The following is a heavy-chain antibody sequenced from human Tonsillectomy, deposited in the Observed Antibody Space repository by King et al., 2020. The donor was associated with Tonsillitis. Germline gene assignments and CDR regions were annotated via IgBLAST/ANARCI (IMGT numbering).Heavy chain of an antibody. Sequence: VQLVESGGVVVQPGGSLRLSCAASGFTFDDYTMHWVRQAPGKGLEWVSLISWDGGSTYYADSVKGRFTISRDNSKNSLYLQMNSLRTEDTALYYCAKAHCSGGSCDHWYFDLWSRGTLVTVSS. CDR1: GFTFDDYT. D-gene: IGHD2-15*01. J-gene: IGHJ2*01. V-gene: IGHV3-43*01. CDR3: AKAHCSGGSCDHWYFDL. CDR2: ISWDGGST.